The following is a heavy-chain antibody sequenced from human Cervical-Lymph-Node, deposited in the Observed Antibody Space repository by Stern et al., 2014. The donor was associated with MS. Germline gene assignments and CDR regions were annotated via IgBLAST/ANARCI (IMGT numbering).Heavy chain of an antibody. Sequence: QVQLVQSGAEVKKPGSSVKVSCQASGGTFSKYAIHWVRQAPGQGLECLGGIMPVFSTSNNGEKFQGRVTITADESTNTAYLELSSLRSDDTAIYYCATAVPPVSLFDSWGQGTLVTVSP. V-gene: IGHV1-69*01. J-gene: IGHJ4*02. CDR2: IMPVFSTS. D-gene: IGHD2/OR15-2a*01. CDR1: GGTFSKYA. CDR3: ATAVPPVSLFDS.